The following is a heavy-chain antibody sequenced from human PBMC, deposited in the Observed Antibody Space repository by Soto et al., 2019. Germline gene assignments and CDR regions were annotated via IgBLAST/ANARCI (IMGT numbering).Heavy chain of an antibody. Sequence: SVKVCCKASGGTFSSYAISWVRQAPGQGLEWMGGIIPIFGTANYAQKFQGRVTITADESTSTAYMELSSLRSEDTAVYYCARGRNYGGNPDDAFDIWGQGTMVTVSS. J-gene: IGHJ3*02. CDR1: GGTFSSYA. CDR2: IIPIFGTA. D-gene: IGHD4-17*01. CDR3: ARGRNYGGNPDDAFDI. V-gene: IGHV1-69*13.